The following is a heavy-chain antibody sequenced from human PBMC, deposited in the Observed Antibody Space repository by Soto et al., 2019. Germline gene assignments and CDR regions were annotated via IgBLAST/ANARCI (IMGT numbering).Heavy chain of an antibody. J-gene: IGHJ6*02. CDR3: SNAIVRAIIHPYNGDMDV. Sequence: EVQLLESGGGLVQPGGSLRLSCAASGFTFSNFAMSWVRQAPGKGLEWVSDISGSGGSTYYADSVKGRFTISRDNSQNTLYLQMDSLRAEDTATYYCSNAIVRAIIHPYNGDMDVWGLGTTVSVSS. D-gene: IGHD3-10*01. V-gene: IGHV3-23*01. CDR1: GFTFSNFA. CDR2: ISGSGGST.